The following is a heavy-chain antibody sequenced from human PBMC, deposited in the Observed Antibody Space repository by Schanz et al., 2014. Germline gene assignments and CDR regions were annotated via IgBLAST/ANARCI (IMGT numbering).Heavy chain of an antibody. D-gene: IGHD2-15*01. CDR2: ISGNGGST. CDR3: AKVREWWPYYFDY. V-gene: IGHV3-23*04. J-gene: IGHJ4*02. Sequence: EVQLVESGGGLVKPGGSLRLSCAASGFSFSDYSMSWVRQAPGEGLEWVSAISGNGGSTYFADSVKGRFTISRDNSDNTLFLQMNSLRAEDTAVYYCAKVREWWPYYFDYWGQGTLVTVSS. CDR1: GFSFSDYS.